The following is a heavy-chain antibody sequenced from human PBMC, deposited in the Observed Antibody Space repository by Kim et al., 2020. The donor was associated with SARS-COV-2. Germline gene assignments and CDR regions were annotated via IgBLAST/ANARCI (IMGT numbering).Heavy chain of an antibody. J-gene: IGHJ4*02. CDR3: ARELFTMVRVY. V-gene: IGHV3-53*01. CDR2: IYSGGST. D-gene: IGHD3-10*01. CDR1: GFTVSSNY. Sequence: GGSLRLSCAASGFTVSSNYMSWVRQAPGKGLEWVSVIYSGGSTYYADSVKGRFTISRDNSKNTLYLQMNSLRAEDTAVYYCARELFTMVRVYWGQGTLVTVSS.